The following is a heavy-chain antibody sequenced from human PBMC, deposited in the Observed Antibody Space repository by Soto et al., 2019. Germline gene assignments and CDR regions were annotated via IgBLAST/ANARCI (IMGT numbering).Heavy chain of an antibody. V-gene: IGHV1-69*01. CDR3: ARVTMSGRSSIAAHPYHYYGMDV. CDR2: IIPIFGTA. D-gene: IGHD6-6*01. Sequence: QVQLVQSGAEVKKPGSSVKVSCKASGGTFSSYAISWVRQAPGQGLEWMGGIIPIFGTANYAQKFQGRVTITADESTSTAYMELCSLRSEDTAVYYCARVTMSGRSSIAAHPYHYYGMDVWGQGTTVTVSS. J-gene: IGHJ6*02. CDR1: GGTFSSYA.